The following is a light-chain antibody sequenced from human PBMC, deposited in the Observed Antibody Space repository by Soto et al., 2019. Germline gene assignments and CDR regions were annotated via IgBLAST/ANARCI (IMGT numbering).Light chain of an antibody. J-gene: IGLJ2*01. CDR2: EGS. Sequence: QSVLTQPASVSGSPGQSITISWTGTSSDVGSYNLVSWYQQHPGKAPKLMIYEGSKRPSGVSNRFSGSKSGNTASLTISGLQAEDEADYYCCSYAGSSTSHVVFGGGTKLTVL. CDR1: SSDVGSYNL. CDR3: CSYAGSSTSHVV. V-gene: IGLV2-23*01.